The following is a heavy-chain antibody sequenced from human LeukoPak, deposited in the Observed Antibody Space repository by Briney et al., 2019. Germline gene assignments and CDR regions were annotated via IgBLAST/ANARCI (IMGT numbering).Heavy chain of an antibody. CDR1: GYTFTSFY. D-gene: IGHD3-10*01. CDR3: AREGGLLWFGELMPFDY. Sequence: ASVKVPCKASGYTFTSFYMNWVRQAPGQGLEWMGKINPSGGSTTYAQKFQGRVTMTRDTSTSTVYMELSSLRFEDTAVYYCAREGGLLWFGELMPFDYWGQGTLVTVSS. V-gene: IGHV1-46*01. J-gene: IGHJ4*02. CDR2: INPSGGST.